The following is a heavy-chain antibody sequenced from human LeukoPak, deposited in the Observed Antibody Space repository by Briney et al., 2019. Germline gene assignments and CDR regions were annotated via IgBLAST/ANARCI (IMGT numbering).Heavy chain of an antibody. J-gene: IGHJ4*02. V-gene: IGHV3-48*01. Sequence: PGGSLRLSCAASGFSFSTNSMNWVRQAPGKGLEWISYVSSSSEAIYYADSVKGRFTISRDNSKNTLYLQMNSLRAEDTAVYYCAEESGPIRDSYSDYWGQGTLVTVSS. D-gene: IGHD5-18*01. CDR3: AEESGPIRDSYSDY. CDR2: VSSSSEAI. CDR1: GFSFSTNS.